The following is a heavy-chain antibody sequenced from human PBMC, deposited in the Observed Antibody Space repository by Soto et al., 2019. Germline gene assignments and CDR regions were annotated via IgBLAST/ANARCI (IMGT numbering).Heavy chain of an antibody. V-gene: IGHV1-69*13. D-gene: IGHD2-2*01. CDR2: IIPIFGTA. CDR3: ARGKDIVLVPAAQYYYYGMDV. Sequence: APVKVSCKASGGTFSSYAISWVRQAPGQGLEWMGGIIPIFGTANYAQKFQGRVTITADESTSTAYMELSSLRSEDTAVYYCARGKDIVLVPAAQYYYYGMDVWGQGTTVTVSS. CDR1: GGTFSSYA. J-gene: IGHJ6*02.